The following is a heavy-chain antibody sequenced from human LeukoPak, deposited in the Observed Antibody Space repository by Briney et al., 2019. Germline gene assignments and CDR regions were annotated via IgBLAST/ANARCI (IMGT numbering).Heavy chain of an antibody. J-gene: IGHJ4*02. V-gene: IGHV3-23*01. D-gene: IGHD3-10*01. CDR3: AKSFGPGSFFDY. Sequence: YSMNWVRXXPGKGLEWVSAIGGSGGDTYYADSVKGRFTISRDNSKNTLFLQMSTLRAEDTAVYYCAKSFGPGSFFDYWGQGTLVTVSS. CDR1: YS. CDR2: IGGSGGDT.